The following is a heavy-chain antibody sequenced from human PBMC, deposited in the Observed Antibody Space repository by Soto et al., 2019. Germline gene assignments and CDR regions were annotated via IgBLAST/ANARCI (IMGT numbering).Heavy chain of an antibody. D-gene: IGHD3-10*01. J-gene: IGHJ6*02. CDR2: INAGNGNT. CDR3: ARQRPNAMVRGVIPSYYYYGMDV. V-gene: IGHV1-3*01. CDR1: GYTFTSYA. Sequence: GASVKVSCKASGYTFTSYAMHWVRQAPGQRLEWMGWINAGNGNTKYSQKFQGRVTITRDTSASTAYMELSSLRSEDTAVYYCARQRPNAMVRGVIPSYYYYGMDVWGQGTTVTVSS.